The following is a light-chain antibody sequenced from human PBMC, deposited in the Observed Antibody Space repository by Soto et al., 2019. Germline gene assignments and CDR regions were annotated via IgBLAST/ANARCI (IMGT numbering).Light chain of an antibody. CDR2: AAS. CDR1: QSIGYY. J-gene: IGKJ2*01. V-gene: IGKV1-39*01. Sequence: DIPMTQSPSSLSASVGDRVTITCRASQSIGYYLNWYQQKPGTALKLLIYAASSLQSGVPSRFRGSGSGAYFTLTSSRLQPEDFATYYCQQSYSTPQKTFGQGTKLEIK. CDR3: QQSYSTPQKT.